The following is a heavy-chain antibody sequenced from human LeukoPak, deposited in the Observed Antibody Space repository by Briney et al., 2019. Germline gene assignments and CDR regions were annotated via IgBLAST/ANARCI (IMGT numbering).Heavy chain of an antibody. J-gene: IGHJ4*02. V-gene: IGHV3-30-3*01. Sequence: GGSLRLSCAASGFIFSSYAMHWVRQTPGNGLEWLAVMSYDGSSKFYVDSVKGRFTISRDNSRNTLYLQMDSLRAEDTAVYYCATGGTSSWSDFDYWGQGAPVTVSS. CDR3: ATGGTSSWSDFDY. CDR1: GFIFSSYA. D-gene: IGHD6-13*01. CDR2: MSYDGSSK.